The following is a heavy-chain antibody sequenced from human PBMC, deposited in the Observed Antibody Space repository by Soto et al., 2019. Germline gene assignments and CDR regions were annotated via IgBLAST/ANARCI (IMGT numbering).Heavy chain of an antibody. CDR3: ARFAGGSGSYSPWFDH. D-gene: IGHD3-10*01. V-gene: IGHV4-59*01. CDR1: GCSISSYY. Sequence: PSETLSLTSTVSGCSISSYYWSWIRHPPGKGLEWIGYIHYSGSTNYNPSLKIRVTISVDTSKTQFSLKLSSVTAADTAVYYCARFAGGSGSYSPWFDHWGQGTLVTVS. CDR2: IHYSGST. J-gene: IGHJ5*02.